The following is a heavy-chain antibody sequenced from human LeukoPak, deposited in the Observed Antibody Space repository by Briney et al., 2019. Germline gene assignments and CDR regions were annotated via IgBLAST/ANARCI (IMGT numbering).Heavy chain of an antibody. CDR2: ISYDGSNK. D-gene: IGHD1-26*01. J-gene: IGHJ4*02. V-gene: IGHV3-30*04. Sequence: PGGSLRLSCAASGFTFSSYAMHWVRQAPGKGLEWVAVISYDGSNKYYADSVKGRFTISRDNSKNTLYLQMNSLRAEDTAVYYCARDEVGAFDYWGQGTLVTVSS. CDR1: GFTFSSYA. CDR3: ARDEVGAFDY.